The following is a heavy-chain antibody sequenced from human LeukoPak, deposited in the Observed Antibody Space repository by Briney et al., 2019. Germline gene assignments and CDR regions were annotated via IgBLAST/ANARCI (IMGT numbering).Heavy chain of an antibody. CDR3: AREIFGYYYGMDV. CDR1: GFTFSSYS. Sequence: PGGSPRLSCAASGFTFSSYSMKWVRQVPGKGLEWVSSISSSSSYIYYADSVKGRFTISRDNAKNSLYLQMNSLRAEDTAVYYCAREIFGYYYGMDVWGQGTTVTVSS. J-gene: IGHJ6*02. D-gene: IGHD3-3*01. V-gene: IGHV3-21*01. CDR2: ISSSSSYI.